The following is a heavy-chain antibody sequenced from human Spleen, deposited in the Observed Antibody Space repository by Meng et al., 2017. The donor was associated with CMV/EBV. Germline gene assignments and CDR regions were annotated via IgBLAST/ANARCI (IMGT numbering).Heavy chain of an antibody. Sequence: ASVKVSCKTSGFTLSGYYIHWVRQAPGHGLEWMGCIRPDTGGTNYAQKFQGRVTMTRDTSISTAYMELSRLRSDDTAVYYCARGPMTTGLNYYYYGMDVWGQGTTVTVSS. J-gene: IGHJ6*02. CDR2: IRPDTGGT. CDR3: ARGPMTTGLNYYYYGMDV. CDR1: GFTLSGYY. V-gene: IGHV1-2*02. D-gene: IGHD4-11*01.